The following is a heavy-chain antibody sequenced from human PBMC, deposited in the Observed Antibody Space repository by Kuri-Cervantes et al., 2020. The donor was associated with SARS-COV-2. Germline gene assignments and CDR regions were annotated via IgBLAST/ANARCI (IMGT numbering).Heavy chain of an antibody. CDR3: ARGRFNWNDGSYYFDY. Sequence: SETLSLTCAVSGASISSYYWNWIRQPAGKGLEWIGRVYTSGITNYNPSLKSRVTMSVDTSNNQFSLKLNSVTAADTAVYYCARGRFNWNDGSYYFDYWGQGTLVTVSS. D-gene: IGHD1-1*01. CDR1: GASISSYY. CDR2: VYTSGIT. V-gene: IGHV4-4*07. J-gene: IGHJ4*02.